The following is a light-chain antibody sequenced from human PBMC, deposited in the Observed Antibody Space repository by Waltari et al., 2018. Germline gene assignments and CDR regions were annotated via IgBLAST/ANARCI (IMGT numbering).Light chain of an antibody. Sequence: EIVLTQSPGSPSLSPGERATLSCRASQTISGSWLTWYQQKPGQAPRLLIYGASSRATAIPDRCSGSGSGTDFTLTISRLEPEDFAVYYCQQYDGSSVTFGGGTKVEIK. CDR2: GAS. CDR1: QTISGSW. V-gene: IGKV3-20*01. CDR3: QQYDGSSVT. J-gene: IGKJ4*01.